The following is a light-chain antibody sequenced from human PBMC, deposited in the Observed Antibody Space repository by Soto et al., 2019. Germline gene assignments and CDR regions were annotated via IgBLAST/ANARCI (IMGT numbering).Light chain of an antibody. V-gene: IGKV3-11*01. CDR1: QSVSSS. CDR2: DAS. J-gene: IGKJ2*01. CDR3: QQRSNWYT. Sequence: EIVLTQSPATLYLSPGERATLSCRASQSVSSSLAWYQQKPGQAPRLLIYDASNRATGIPARFSGGGSGTDFTLTISSLEPEDFAVYYCQQRSNWYTFGQGTKLEI.